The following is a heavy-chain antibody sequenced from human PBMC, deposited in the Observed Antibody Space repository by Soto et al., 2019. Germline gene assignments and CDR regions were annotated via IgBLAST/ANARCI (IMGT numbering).Heavy chain of an antibody. CDR1: GFTFSSYS. V-gene: IGHV3-21*01. D-gene: IGHD6-13*01. CDR3: ARDLRYSSSWYLSDAFDI. J-gene: IGHJ3*02. Sequence: GGSLRLSCAASGFTFSSYSMNWVRQAPGKGLEWVSSISSSSSYIYYADSVKGRFTISRDNAKNSLYLQMNSLRAEDTAVYYCARDLRYSSSWYLSDAFDIWGQGTMVTVSS. CDR2: ISSSSSYI.